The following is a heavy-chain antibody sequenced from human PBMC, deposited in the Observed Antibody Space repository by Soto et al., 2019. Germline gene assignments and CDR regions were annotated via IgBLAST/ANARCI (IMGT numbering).Heavy chain of an antibody. J-gene: IGHJ6*02. Sequence: GASVKVSCKASGGTFSSYATSWVRQAPGQGLEWMGGIIPIFGTATYAQKFQGRVTITADESTSTAYMELSSLRSEDTAVYYCARVVTPPSYYYYGMDVWGQGTTGTVSS. V-gene: IGHV1-69*13. CDR2: IIPIFGTA. D-gene: IGHD2-21*02. CDR1: GGTFSSYA. CDR3: ARVVTPPSYYYYGMDV.